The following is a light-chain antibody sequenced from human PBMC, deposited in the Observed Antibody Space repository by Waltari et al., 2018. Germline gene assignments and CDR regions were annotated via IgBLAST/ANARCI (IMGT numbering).Light chain of an antibody. J-gene: IGLJ1*01. CDR3: ISYAGTNNYV. V-gene: IGLV2-8*01. Sequence: QSALTQPPSASGSPGQSVTISCTGTSRDVGGYNYVASYQQHPGKAPKVMIYEVNKRPSGVPVRFSGSKSGNTASLTVAGLEAEDEADYYCISYAGTNNYVFGTGTKVTVL. CDR2: EVN. CDR1: SRDVGGYNY.